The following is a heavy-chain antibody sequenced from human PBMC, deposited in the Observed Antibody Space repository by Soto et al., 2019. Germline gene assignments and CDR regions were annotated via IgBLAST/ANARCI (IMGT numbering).Heavy chain of an antibody. CDR3: AREGRGYSGYDHLDY. CDR1: GFTFSSYW. J-gene: IGHJ4*02. V-gene: IGHV3-74*01. CDR2: INSDGSST. D-gene: IGHD5-12*01. Sequence: GGSLRLSCAASGFTFSSYWMHWVRQAPGKGLVWVSRINSDGSSTSHADSVKGRFTISRDNAKNTLYLQMNSLRAEDTAVYYCAREGRGYSGYDHLDYWGQGTLVTVSS.